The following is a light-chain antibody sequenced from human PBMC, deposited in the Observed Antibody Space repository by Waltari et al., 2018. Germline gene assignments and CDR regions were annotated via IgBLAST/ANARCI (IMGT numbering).Light chain of an antibody. V-gene: IGKV3-20*01. CDR2: GAS. CDR3: HQYDTAPHT. Sequence: EIVLTQSPGTLSLSLGAGATLSCRASQGVRRNWLAWYHPRPGQAPRLLIYGASTRATGITDKFIGSGSGTDFILTIRRLEPEDFGVYYCHQYDTAPHTFGGGTKVEIK. J-gene: IGKJ4*01. CDR1: QGVRRNW.